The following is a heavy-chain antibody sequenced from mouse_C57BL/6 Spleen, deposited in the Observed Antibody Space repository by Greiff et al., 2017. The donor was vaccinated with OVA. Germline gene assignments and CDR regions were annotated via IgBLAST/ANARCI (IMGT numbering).Heavy chain of an antibody. Sequence: EVQRVESGGGLVQPGGSLKLSCAASGFTFSDYGMAWVRQAPRKGPEWVAFISNLAYSIYYADTVTGRFTISRENAKNTLYLEMSSLRSEDTAMYYCARQPHYYAMDYWGQGTSVTVSS. V-gene: IGHV5-15*01. J-gene: IGHJ4*01. CDR1: GFTFSDYG. CDR3: ARQPHYYAMDY. CDR2: ISNLAYSI.